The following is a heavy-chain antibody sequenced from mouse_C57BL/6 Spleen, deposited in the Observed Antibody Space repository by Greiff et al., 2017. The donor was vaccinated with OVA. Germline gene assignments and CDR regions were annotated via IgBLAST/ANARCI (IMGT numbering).Heavy chain of an antibody. CDR3: ARAPIILLRTGYIDY. CDR1: GYAFSSYW. Sequence: VQLQQSGAELVKPGASVKISCKASGYAFSSYWMNWVKQRPGKGLEWIGQIYPGDGDTNYNGKFKGKATLTADKSYSTAYMQLSSLTSEDSAVYFCARAPIILLRTGYIDYWGEGTTLTVSS. D-gene: IGHD1-1*01. J-gene: IGHJ2*01. V-gene: IGHV1-80*01. CDR2: IYPGDGDT.